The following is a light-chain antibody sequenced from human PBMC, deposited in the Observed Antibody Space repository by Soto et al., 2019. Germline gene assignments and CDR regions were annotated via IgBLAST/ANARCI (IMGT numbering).Light chain of an antibody. CDR2: AAS. CDR1: QSISSY. J-gene: IGKJ5*01. CDR3: QQTYTSRIT. Sequence: DIQMTQSPSSLSASVGDRVTITCRASQSISSYLSWYQQKPGKAPKLLIFAASSLQTGVPSRFSGTGSGTDFTLTVSSLQPEDFATYYCQQTYTSRITFGQGTRLEIK. V-gene: IGKV1-39*01.